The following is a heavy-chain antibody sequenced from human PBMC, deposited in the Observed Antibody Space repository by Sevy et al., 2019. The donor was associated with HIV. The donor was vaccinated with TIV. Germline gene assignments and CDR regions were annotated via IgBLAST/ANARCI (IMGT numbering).Heavy chain of an antibody. Sequence: GPVKVSCKASGYTFTNYYMHWVRQAPGQGLEWMGIINPSDVSTIYAQKFQGRVTMTRDTSTSTVYMELSSLRSDDTAVYYCGRTSPRGGFDYWGQGALVTVSS. D-gene: IGHD3-16*01. CDR2: INPSDVST. CDR3: GRTSPRGGFDY. J-gene: IGHJ4*02. CDR1: GYTFTNYY. V-gene: IGHV1-46*03.